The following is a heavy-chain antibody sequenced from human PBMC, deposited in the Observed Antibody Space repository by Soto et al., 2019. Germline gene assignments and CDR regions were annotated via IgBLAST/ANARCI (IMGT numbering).Heavy chain of an antibody. V-gene: IGHV1-8*01. Sequence: ASVKVSCKASGYTFTSYDIYWVRQATGQGLEWMGWMNPNTGNSGYAQKFQGRVTMTRDTSISTAYMELSRLRSDDTAVYYCAREAAAGTISDYYYYYGMDVWGQGTTVTVSS. D-gene: IGHD6-13*01. J-gene: IGHJ6*02. CDR3: AREAAAGTISDYYYYYGMDV. CDR1: GYTFTSYD. CDR2: MNPNTGNS.